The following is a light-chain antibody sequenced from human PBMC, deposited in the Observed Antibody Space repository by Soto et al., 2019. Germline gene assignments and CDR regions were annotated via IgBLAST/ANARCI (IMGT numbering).Light chain of an antibody. Sequence: QSVLTQPASVSGSPGQSITISCTGTSSDVGGYNYVSWYQHHPGKAPKRMIHDVSNRPSGVSNRFSGSKSGNTASLTISGLQAEDEADYYCSSYTPNNSTYVFGTGTKVTVL. CDR1: SSDVGGYNY. CDR2: DVS. V-gene: IGLV2-14*03. CDR3: SSYTPNNSTYV. J-gene: IGLJ1*01.